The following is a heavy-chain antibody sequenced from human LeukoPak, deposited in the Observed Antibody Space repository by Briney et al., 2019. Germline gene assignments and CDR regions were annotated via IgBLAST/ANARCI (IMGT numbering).Heavy chain of an antibody. CDR3: VKVMGSGSSPRYYYGMDV. CDR2: ISWNSGSK. D-gene: IGHD3-10*01. CDR1: GFTFDDYA. V-gene: IGHV3-9*01. Sequence: GRSLRLSCAASGFTFDDYAMHWVRQAPGKGLEWVSGISWNSGSKGYADSVKGRFTISRDNAKNSLYLQMNSLRAEDTALYYCVKVMGSGSSPRYYYGMDVWGQGTTVTVSS. J-gene: IGHJ6*02.